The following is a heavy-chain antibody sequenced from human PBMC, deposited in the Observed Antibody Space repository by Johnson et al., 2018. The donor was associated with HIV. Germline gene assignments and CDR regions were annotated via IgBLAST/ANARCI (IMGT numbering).Heavy chain of an antibody. CDR1: GFIFSSYA. Sequence: EVQLVESGGGLVQPGGFLRLSCAASGFIFSSYAMSWVRQAPGKGLEWVSSISGSGVSTYYADSVKGRFTISRDNSKNTLYLQMNSLRAEDTAVYYCAKDVVVTPPSDAFDIWGQGTMVTVSS. CDR3: AKDVVVTPPSDAFDI. V-gene: IGHV3-23*04. J-gene: IGHJ3*02. D-gene: IGHD2-21*02. CDR2: ISGSGVST.